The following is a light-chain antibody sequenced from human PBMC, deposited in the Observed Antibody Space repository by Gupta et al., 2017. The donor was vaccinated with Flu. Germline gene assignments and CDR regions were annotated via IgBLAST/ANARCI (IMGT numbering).Light chain of an antibody. J-gene: IGKJ3*01. CDR2: DAS. V-gene: IGKV3-20*01. CDR1: QSVSNYY. CDR3: QRYGTSPFT. Sequence: GTLSVSAGDRATLSCRASQSVSNYYLAWHQQKPGEAPSLLIRDASIRGSGLSGRFSGSASGTYFTLTISLLAPDDFAVYYCQRYGTSPFTFGPGTKVDIK.